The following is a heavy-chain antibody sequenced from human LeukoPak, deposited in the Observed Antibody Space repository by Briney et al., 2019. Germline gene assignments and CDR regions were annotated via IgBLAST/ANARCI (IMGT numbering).Heavy chain of an antibody. D-gene: IGHD2-2*02. CDR1: GFTVSSNY. CDR3: ARGPLGLHCSSTSCYTPNFDY. Sequence: GGSLRLSCAASGFTVSSNYMSWVRQAPGKGLEWVSVIYSGGSTYYADSVKGRFTISRDNSKNTLYLQMNSLRAEDTAVYYCARGPLGLHCSSTSCYTPNFDYWGQGTLVTVSS. CDR2: IYSGGST. V-gene: IGHV3-53*05. J-gene: IGHJ4*02.